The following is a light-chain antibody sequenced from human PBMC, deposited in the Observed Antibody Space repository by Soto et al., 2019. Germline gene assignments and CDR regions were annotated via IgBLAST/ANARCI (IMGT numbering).Light chain of an antibody. CDR3: CSYAGSYTWV. V-gene: IGLV2-11*01. CDR2: DVS. Sequence: SALTQPRSVSGSPGQSVTISCTGTSSDVGGYYYVSWYQQHPGKAPKLMIHDVSKRPSGVPDRFSGSKSGNTASLTISGLQAEDEGDYYCCSYAGSYTWVFGGGTQLTVL. J-gene: IGLJ3*02. CDR1: SSDVGGYYY.